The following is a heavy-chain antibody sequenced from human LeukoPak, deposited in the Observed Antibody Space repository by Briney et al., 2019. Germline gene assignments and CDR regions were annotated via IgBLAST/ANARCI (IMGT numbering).Heavy chain of an antibody. D-gene: IGHD3-10*01. V-gene: IGHV4-4*02. CDR1: GGSISSSNW. Sequence: SETLSLTCAVSGGSISSSNWWSWVRQPPGKGLEWIGEIYHSGSTNYNPSLKSRVTISVDKSKNQFSLKLISVTAADTAVYYCAAYMVRGVIYAFDIWGQGTMVTVSS. CDR2: IYHSGST. J-gene: IGHJ3*02. CDR3: AAYMVRGVIYAFDI.